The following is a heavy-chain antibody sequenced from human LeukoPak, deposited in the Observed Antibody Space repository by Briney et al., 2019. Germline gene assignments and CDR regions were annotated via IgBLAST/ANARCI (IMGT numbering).Heavy chain of an antibody. CDR3: ARDPSADYDSSGSHGYFQH. D-gene: IGHD3-22*01. V-gene: IGHV3-48*03. CDR1: GFTFSSYE. Sequence: GGSLRLSCAASGFTFSSYEMNWVRQAPGKGLEWVSYISSSGSTIYYADSVKGRFTISRDNAKNSLYLQMNSLRAEDTAVYYCARDPSADYDSSGSHGYFQHWGQGTLVTVSS. J-gene: IGHJ1*01. CDR2: ISSSGSTI.